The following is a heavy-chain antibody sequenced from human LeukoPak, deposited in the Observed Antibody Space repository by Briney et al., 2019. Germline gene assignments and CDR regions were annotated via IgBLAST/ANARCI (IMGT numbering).Heavy chain of an antibody. D-gene: IGHD3-3*01. V-gene: IGHV1-69*05. Sequence: SVKVSCKASGDTFSSYVISWVRQAPGQGLEWMGGTIPMFGTPNYAQKFQGRVTMTRDTSTSTVYMELSSLRSEDTAVYYCARGTTIFGVAYGPFDYWGQGTLVTISS. CDR2: TIPMFGTP. J-gene: IGHJ4*02. CDR1: GDTFSSYV. CDR3: ARGTTIFGVAYGPFDY.